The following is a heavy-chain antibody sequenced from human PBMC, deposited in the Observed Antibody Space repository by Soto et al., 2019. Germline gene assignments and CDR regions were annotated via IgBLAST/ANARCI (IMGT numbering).Heavy chain of an antibody. V-gene: IGHV1-69*02. CDR3: AIEEYCSSTICLVDAFDI. Sequence: QVQLVQSGAEVKKPGSSVKVSCKASGGTFSSYTISWVRQAPGQGLEWMGRIIPILGIANYAQKFQGRVTITAEKSTNTAYMELSSLRSEDTAVYYCAIEEYCSSTICLVDAFDIWGQGTMVTVSS. CDR1: GGTFSSYT. J-gene: IGHJ3*02. CDR2: IIPILGIA. D-gene: IGHD2-2*01.